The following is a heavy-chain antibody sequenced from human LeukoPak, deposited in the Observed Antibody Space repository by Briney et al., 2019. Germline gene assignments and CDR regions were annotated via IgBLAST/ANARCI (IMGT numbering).Heavy chain of an antibody. Sequence: GGSLRLSCGASGFTFSSYGMSWVRQAPGKGLEWVSAISGSGGSTYYADSVKGRFTISRDNSKNTLYLQMNSLRAEDTAVYYCAKERQQWLVRDFDYWGQGTLVTVSS. V-gene: IGHV3-23*01. J-gene: IGHJ4*02. CDR2: ISGSGGST. CDR1: GFTFSSYG. CDR3: AKERQQWLVRDFDY. D-gene: IGHD6-19*01.